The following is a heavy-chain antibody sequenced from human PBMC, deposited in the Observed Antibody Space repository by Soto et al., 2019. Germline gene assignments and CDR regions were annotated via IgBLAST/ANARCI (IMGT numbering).Heavy chain of an antibody. CDR3: ARGARGLRYFDWLPNYYGMDV. CDR1: GYSISSGYY. V-gene: IGHV4-38-2*01. Sequence: SETLSLICAVSGYSISSGYYWGWIRQPPGKGLEWIGSIYHSGSTYYNPSLKSRVTISVDTSKNQFSLKLSSVTAADTAVYYCARGARGLRYFDWLPNYYGMDVWGQGTTVTVSS. D-gene: IGHD3-9*01. CDR2: IYHSGST. J-gene: IGHJ6*02.